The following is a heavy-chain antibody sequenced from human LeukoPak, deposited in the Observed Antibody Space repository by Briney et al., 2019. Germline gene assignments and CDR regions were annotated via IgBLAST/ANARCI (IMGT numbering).Heavy chain of an antibody. V-gene: IGHV4-30-2*01. CDR2: INHSGST. CDR3: AREPYSYGFDY. D-gene: IGHD5-18*01. CDR1: GGSISSGGYY. Sequence: SQTLSLTCTVSGGSISSGGYYWSWIRQPPGKGLEWIGEINHSGSTNYNPSLKSRVTISVDTSKNQFSLKLSSVTAADTAVYYCAREPYSYGFDYWGQGTLVTVSS. J-gene: IGHJ4*02.